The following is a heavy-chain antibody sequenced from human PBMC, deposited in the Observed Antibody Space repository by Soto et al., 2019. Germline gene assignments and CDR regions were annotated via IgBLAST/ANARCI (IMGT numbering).Heavy chain of an antibody. Sequence: QLQLQESGPGLVKPSETLSLTCTVSGDSISSSDYYWGWIRQPPGKGLEWIGSIYYTGTTYYTPSLQSRVALSVDTSKTQFSLTLNSVTDADTAVYYCERRKVNICTFYSGLTTTCFDFWGPGTLVTVSS. CDR3: ERRKVNICTFYSGLTTTCFDF. V-gene: IGHV4-39*01. D-gene: IGHD6-19*01. CDR2: IYYTGTT. J-gene: IGHJ4*02. CDR1: GDSISSSDYY.